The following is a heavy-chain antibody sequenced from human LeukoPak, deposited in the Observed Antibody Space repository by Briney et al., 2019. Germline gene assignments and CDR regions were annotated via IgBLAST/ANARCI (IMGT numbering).Heavy chain of an antibody. CDR3: ARDHVLRYFEAPQGMDV. Sequence: GSSVKVSCKASGGTFSSYAISWVRQAPGQGLEWMGRIIPILGIANYAQKFQGRVTITADKSTSTAYMELSSLRSEDTAVYYCARDHVLRYFEAPQGMDVWGQGTTVTVSS. D-gene: IGHD3-9*01. CDR2: IIPILGIA. J-gene: IGHJ6*02. CDR1: GGTFSSYA. V-gene: IGHV1-69*04.